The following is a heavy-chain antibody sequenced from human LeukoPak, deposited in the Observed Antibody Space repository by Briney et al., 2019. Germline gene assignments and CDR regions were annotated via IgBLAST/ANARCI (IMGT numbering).Heavy chain of an antibody. D-gene: IGHD3-10*01. CDR1: GGFISTYY. CDR3: ARGAYGSGSTNWFDP. V-gene: IGHV4-4*07. CDR2: INSSGST. Sequence: SETLALTCTVSGGFISTYYWSWIRQPAGKGLEWIGRINSSGSTNYNPSLRSRVTMSVDTSKNQFSLILSSVTAVDTAVHYCARGAYGSGSTNWFDPWGQGTLVTVSS. J-gene: IGHJ5*02.